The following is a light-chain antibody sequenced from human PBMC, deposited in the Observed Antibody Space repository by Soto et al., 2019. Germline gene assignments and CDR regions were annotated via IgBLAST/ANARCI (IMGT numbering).Light chain of an antibody. CDR3: QQYDSVLGT. J-gene: IGKJ1*01. CDR2: DTS. Sequence: EIVVTQSPATLSVSPGERVTLSCRASQSVSSSLAWYQQRPGQAPRLLIYDTSTRAAGIAARFSGSGSGTEFTLTISSLQPDDFATYYCQQYDSVLGTFGPGTKVEI. V-gene: IGKV3-15*01. CDR1: QSVSSS.